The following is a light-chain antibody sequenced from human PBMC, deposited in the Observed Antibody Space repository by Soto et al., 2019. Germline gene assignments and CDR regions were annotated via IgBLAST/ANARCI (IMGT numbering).Light chain of an antibody. CDR2: DVS. Sequence: QSALTQPASVSGSPGQSITISCTGTISDVGGYNYVSWYQQHPGKAPKLMIYDVSNRPSGVSNRFSGSKSGNTASLTISGLQTEDEADYYCSSYTRSNTGVFGGGTQLTVL. CDR3: SSYTRSNTGV. J-gene: IGLJ3*02. CDR1: ISDVGGYNY. V-gene: IGLV2-14*03.